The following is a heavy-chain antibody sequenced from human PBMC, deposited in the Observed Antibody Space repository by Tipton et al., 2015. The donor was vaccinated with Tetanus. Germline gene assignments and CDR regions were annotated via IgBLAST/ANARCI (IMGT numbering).Heavy chain of an antibody. J-gene: IGHJ6*02. CDR2: IEPNSGGT. D-gene: IGHD5-12*01. CDR1: GYTFTGYY. V-gene: IGHV1-2*02. Sequence: QLVQSGAEVKKPGASVKVSCKASGYTFTGYYIYWVRQAPGQGLEWMGWIEPNSGGTVYAQKSHGRVTMTRDPSISTAYMELRSLRSDYTAVYDCAGDRGDYIYYGMDVWGPGTTVTVS. CDR3: AGDRGDYIYYGMDV.